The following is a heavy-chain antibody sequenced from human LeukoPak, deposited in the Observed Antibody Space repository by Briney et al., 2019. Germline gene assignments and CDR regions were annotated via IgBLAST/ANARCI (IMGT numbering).Heavy chain of an antibody. V-gene: IGHV4-59*13. J-gene: IGHJ4*02. Sequence: SETLSLTCTVSGGSITSYYWAWLRQPPGKGLEWIGYLYYSGYSNYNPSLKSRVTISVDTSKNQFSLKLSSVTAADTAVYYCARVGIVGATIHFDYWGQGTLVTVSS. CDR2: LYYSGYS. CDR1: GGSITSYY. CDR3: ARVGIVGATIHFDY. D-gene: IGHD1-26*01.